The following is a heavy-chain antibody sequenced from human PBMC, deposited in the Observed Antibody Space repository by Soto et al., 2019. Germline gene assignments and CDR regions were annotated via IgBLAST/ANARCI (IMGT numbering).Heavy chain of an antibody. D-gene: IGHD3-16*01. CDR3: ARDHNLAFDY. Sequence: EVLLVESGGGLVQPGGSLRLSCAASGFSFSRYSMNWVRQAPGKGLEWVSYISSTGNIDYADSVKGRFTISTDNAKNSLYLQMNSLRDEDTAVYYCARDHNLAFDYWGQGTLVAVSS. CDR1: GFSFSRYS. V-gene: IGHV3-48*02. CDR2: ISSTGNI. J-gene: IGHJ4*02.